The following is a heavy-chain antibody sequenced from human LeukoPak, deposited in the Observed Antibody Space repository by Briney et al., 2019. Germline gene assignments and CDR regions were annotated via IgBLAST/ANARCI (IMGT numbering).Heavy chain of an antibody. J-gene: IGHJ4*02. CDR1: GGTFSSYA. Sequence: ASVKVSCKASGGTFSSYAISWVRQAPGQGLEWMGGIIPIFGTANYAQKFQSRVTITADKSTSTAYMEQSSLRSEDTAVYYCARVDDSSGYSIDYWGQGTLVTVSS. CDR3: ARVDDSSGYSIDY. CDR2: IIPIFGTA. V-gene: IGHV1-69*06. D-gene: IGHD3-22*01.